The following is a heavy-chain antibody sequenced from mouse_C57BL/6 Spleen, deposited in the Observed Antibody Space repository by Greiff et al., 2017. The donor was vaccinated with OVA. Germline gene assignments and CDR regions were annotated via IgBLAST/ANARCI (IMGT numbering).Heavy chain of an antibody. J-gene: IGHJ1*03. CDR3: TTHGGGSSYWYFDV. CDR2: IDPENGDT. V-gene: IGHV14-4*01. D-gene: IGHD1-1*01. Sequence: EVQLQQSGAELVRPGASVKLSCTASGFNIKDDYMHWVKQRPEQGLEWIGWIDPENGDTEYASKFQGKATITADTSSNTAYLQLSSLTSEDTAVYYCTTHGGGSSYWYFDVWGTGTTVTVSS. CDR1: GFNIKDDY.